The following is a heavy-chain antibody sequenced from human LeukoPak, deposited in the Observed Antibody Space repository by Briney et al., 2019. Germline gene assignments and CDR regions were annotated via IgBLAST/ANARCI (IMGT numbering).Heavy chain of an antibody. CDR2: IYYSGST. D-gene: IGHD3-16*02. CDR3: ARDWEDYVWGSYRSTQGFDY. CDR1: GGSISSYY. J-gene: IGHJ4*02. V-gene: IGHV4-59*01. Sequence: SETLSLTCTVSGGSISSYYWSWIRQPPGKGLEWIGYIYYSGSTNYNPSLKSRVTISVDTSKNQFSLKLSSVTAADTAVYYCARDWEDYVWGSYRSTQGFDYWGQGTLVTVSS.